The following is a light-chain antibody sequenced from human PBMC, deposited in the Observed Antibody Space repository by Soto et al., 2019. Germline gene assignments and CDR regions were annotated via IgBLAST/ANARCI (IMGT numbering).Light chain of an antibody. Sequence: QSALTQPPSASGSPGQSVAISCTGTSSDVGGNNYVSWYQQHPGKAPKLMVYEVTKRPAGVPDRFSGSKSRNTASLTVSGLQAEDEADYYCSSYAGSNNVIFGGGTKLTVL. V-gene: IGLV2-8*01. CDR2: EVT. CDR1: SSDVGGNNY. CDR3: SSYAGSNNVI. J-gene: IGLJ2*01.